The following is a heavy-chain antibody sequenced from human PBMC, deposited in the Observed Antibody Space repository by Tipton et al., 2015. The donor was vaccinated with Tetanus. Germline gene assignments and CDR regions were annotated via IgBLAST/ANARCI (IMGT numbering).Heavy chain of an antibody. J-gene: IGHJ4*02. V-gene: IGHV4-59*08. D-gene: IGHD5-12*01. CDR3: ARRVRGYSGYDFDY. CDR2: IYYSGST. CDR1: GGSISSYY. Sequence: TLSLTCTVSGGSISSYYWSWIRQPPGKGLEWIGYIYYSGSTNYNPSLKSRVTISVDTSKNQFSLKLSSVTAADTAVYYCARRVRGYSGYDFDYWGQGTLVTVSP.